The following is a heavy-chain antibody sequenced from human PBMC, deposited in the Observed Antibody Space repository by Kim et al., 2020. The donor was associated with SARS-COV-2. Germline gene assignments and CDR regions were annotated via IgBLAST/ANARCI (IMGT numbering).Heavy chain of an antibody. Sequence: SETLSLTCTVSGGSISSSSYYWGWIRQPPGKGLEWIGSIYYSGSTYYNPSLKSRVTISVDTSKNQFSLKLSSVTAADTAVYYCASSGWYRHYYYYYGMDVWGQGTTVTVSS. V-gene: IGHV4-39*01. D-gene: IGHD6-19*01. CDR1: GGSISSSSYY. J-gene: IGHJ6*02. CDR3: ASSGWYRHYYYYYGMDV. CDR2: IYYSGST.